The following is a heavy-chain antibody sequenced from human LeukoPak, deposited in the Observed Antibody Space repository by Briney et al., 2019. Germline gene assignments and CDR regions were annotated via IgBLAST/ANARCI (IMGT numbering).Heavy chain of an antibody. J-gene: IGHJ4*02. CDR2: INPNSGGA. V-gene: IGHV1-2*02. Sequence: ASVKVSCKASGYTFTGYYMHWVRQAPGQGLEWMGWINPNSGGANYAQKFQGRVTMTRDTSISTAYMELSRLRSDDTAVYYCARARRAAAGHDYWGQGTLVTVSS. CDR1: GYTFTGYY. CDR3: ARARRAAAGHDY. D-gene: IGHD6-13*01.